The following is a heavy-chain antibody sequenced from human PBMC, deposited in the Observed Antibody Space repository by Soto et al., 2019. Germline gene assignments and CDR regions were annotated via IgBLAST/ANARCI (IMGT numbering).Heavy chain of an antibody. V-gene: IGHV4-4*02. Sequence: SETLSLTCAVSGGSFTSNNWWTRVRQPPVQGLEWIGVIYRPGITNYNPSLKSRVTISLDKSENQFSLKVTSLTAAGTAVYYCASRDPGTTVDYWGQGTLVTSPQ. CDR3: ASRDPGTTVDY. CDR1: GGSFTSNNW. J-gene: IGHJ4*02. D-gene: IGHD1-7*01. CDR2: IYRPGIT.